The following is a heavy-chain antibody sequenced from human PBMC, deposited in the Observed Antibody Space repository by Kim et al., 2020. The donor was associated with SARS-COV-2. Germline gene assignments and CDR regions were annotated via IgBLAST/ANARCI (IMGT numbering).Heavy chain of an antibody. CDR3: AAHPPKNLLLWFGERYFQH. D-gene: IGHD3-10*01. V-gene: IGHV4-39*01. CDR1: GGSISSSSYY. J-gene: IGHJ1*01. CDR2: IYYSGST. Sequence: SETLSLTCTVSGGSISSSSYYWGWIRQPPGKGLEWIGSIYYSGSTYYNPSLKSRVTISVDTSKNQFSLKLSSVTAADTAVYYCAAHPPKNLLLWFGERYFQHWGQGTLVTVSS.